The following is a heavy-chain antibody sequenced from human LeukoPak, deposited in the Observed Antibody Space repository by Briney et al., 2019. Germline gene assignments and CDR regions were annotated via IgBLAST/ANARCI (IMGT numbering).Heavy chain of an antibody. Sequence: SETLSLTCTVSGGSISGYYWSWIRQPPGKRLEWIGYIYYRGSTNYNPSLKSRVTISVDTSKNQFSLKLSSVTAADTAVYYCARADYDSSAYYYNFDYWGQGTLVTVSS. V-gene: IGHV4-59*01. CDR3: ARADYDSSAYYYNFDY. D-gene: IGHD3-22*01. CDR1: GGSISGYY. CDR2: IYYRGST. J-gene: IGHJ4*02.